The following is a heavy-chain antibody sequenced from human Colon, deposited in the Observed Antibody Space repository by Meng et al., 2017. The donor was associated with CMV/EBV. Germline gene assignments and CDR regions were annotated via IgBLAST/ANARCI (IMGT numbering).Heavy chain of an antibody. CDR2: IYPKDGGT. Sequence: QLVHFVTELMKPLPSCMFSCKTSSYTFTSNPLHWVLQAPGQGLEWMGWIYPKDGGTYFAQKFQDRVTLTRDTSITTAYMELSGLTSDDTAIYYCVRESWYFDFWGEGTLVTVSS. CDR3: VRESWYFDF. V-gene: IGHV1-2*02. D-gene: IGHD6-13*01. J-gene: IGHJ4*02. CDR1: SYTFTSNP.